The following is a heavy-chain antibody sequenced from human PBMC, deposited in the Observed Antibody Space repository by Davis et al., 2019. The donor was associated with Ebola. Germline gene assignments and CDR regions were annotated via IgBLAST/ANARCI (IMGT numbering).Heavy chain of an antibody. Sequence: PSETLSLTCTVSGGSISSGDYYWSWIRQPPGKGLEWIGYIYYSGSTYYNPSLKSRVTISVDTSKNQFSLKLSSVTAADTAVYYCARARSLLGGINYYDSSGSPYWYFDLWGRGTLVTVSS. CDR2: IYYSGST. CDR3: ARARSLLGGINYYDSSGSPYWYFDL. D-gene: IGHD3-22*01. J-gene: IGHJ2*01. CDR1: GGSISSGDYY. V-gene: IGHV4-30-4*02.